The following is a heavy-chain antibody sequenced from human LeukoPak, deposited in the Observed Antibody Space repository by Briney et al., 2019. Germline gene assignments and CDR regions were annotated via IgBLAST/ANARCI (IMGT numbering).Heavy chain of an antibody. CDR1: GGSVSSYY. D-gene: IGHD3-3*01. CDR3: ASLGGYYDFWSGYRDY. J-gene: IGHJ4*02. Sequence: SETLSLTCTVSGGSVSSYYWSWIRQPPGKGLEWIGYIYHSGSTNHSPSLKSRVTISVDTSTNQFSLELSSVTAADTAVYFCASLGGYYDFWSGYRDYWGQGILVTVSS. V-gene: IGHV4-59*02. CDR2: IYHSGST.